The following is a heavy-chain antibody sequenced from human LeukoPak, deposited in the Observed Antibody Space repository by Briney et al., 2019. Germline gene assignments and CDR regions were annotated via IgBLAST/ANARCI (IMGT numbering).Heavy chain of an antibody. CDR1: GFTFRSYG. CDR3: AKGAPYYYQYLDL. Sequence: GGSLRLSCAASGFTFRSYGMHWVRQARGKGLEWVSFILSDGSNKHYTDSVKGRFTISRDNSKNTLYLQMNSLRVEDTAVYYCAKGAPYYYQYLDLWGKGTTVTVSS. J-gene: IGHJ6*03. V-gene: IGHV3-30*02. CDR2: ILSDGSNK. D-gene: IGHD4/OR15-4a*01.